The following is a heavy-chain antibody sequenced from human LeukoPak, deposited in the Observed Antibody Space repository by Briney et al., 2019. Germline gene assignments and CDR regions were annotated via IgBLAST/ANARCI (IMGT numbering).Heavy chain of an antibody. CDR1: GYTFTTYG. V-gene: IGHV1-18*01. CDR2: ISAYNGNT. Sequence: GASVKVSCKASGYTFTTYGISWERHPPGQGLEWIGWISAYNGNTNYAQKLQGRVTMTTDTSTSTAYMELRSLRSDDTAVYYCARAFSSSWSGEDYWGQGTLVTVSS. D-gene: IGHD6-13*01. J-gene: IGHJ4*02. CDR3: ARAFSSSWSGEDY.